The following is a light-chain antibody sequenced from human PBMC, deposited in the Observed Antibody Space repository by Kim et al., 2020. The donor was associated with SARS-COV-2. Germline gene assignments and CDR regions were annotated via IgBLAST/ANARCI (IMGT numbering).Light chain of an antibody. CDR3: RQYNSYPWT. CDR1: QSSSNW. J-gene: IGKJ1*01. Sequence: ASVGERATFACLASQSSSNWFAWYPQKPGKAPNSLIYQASFLESGVPSTFSGSGSGTDFTLTISSLQPDDSATYYCRQYNSYPWTFGQGTKVDIK. CDR2: QAS. V-gene: IGKV1-5*03.